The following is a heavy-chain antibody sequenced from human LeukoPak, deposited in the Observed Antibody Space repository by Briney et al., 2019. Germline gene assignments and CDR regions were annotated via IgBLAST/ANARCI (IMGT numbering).Heavy chain of an antibody. D-gene: IGHD2-15*01. CDR3: ARDQTGFCSGSSCLGSTFDY. J-gene: IGHJ4*02. V-gene: IGHV3-30*04. Sequence: GRSLRLSCAASGFVLSDYNMHWVRQAPGKGLEWVAVISYDGSNKYYADSVKGRFTISRDNSKNTLYLQMNSLRAEDAAVYYCARDQTGFCSGSSCLGSTFDYWGQGTLVTVSS. CDR2: ISYDGSNK. CDR1: GFVLSDYN.